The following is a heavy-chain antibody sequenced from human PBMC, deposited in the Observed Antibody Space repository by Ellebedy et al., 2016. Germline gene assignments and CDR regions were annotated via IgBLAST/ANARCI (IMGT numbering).Heavy chain of an antibody. CDR1: GCSISSYY. CDR2: IYTSAST. V-gene: IGHV4-4*07. CDR3: ARVYRSGLFDY. Sequence: GSLRLSXTVSGCSISSYYWSWIRQPAGKGLEWIGRIYTSASTNYNPSLKSRVTMSVDTSKNQFSLKLSSVTAADTAVYYCARVYRSGLFDYWGQGTLVTVSS. D-gene: IGHD2-2*02. J-gene: IGHJ4*02.